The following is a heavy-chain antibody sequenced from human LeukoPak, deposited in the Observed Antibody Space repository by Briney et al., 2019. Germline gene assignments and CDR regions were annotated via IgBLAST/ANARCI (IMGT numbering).Heavy chain of an antibody. J-gene: IGHJ3*02. D-gene: IGHD5-18*01. CDR1: GFTLRNAW. CDR2: MRSEARGGTP. Sequence: GESLRLSCATSGFTLRNAWISWVRQAPGKGLEWVGRMRSEARGGTPDYAALVKGRFIISIDDSRSTLYLQMHSLETEDTALYYCTTEGFTYGHHALGIWGQGTVVTVSS. CDR3: TTEGFTYGHHALGI. V-gene: IGHV3-15*01.